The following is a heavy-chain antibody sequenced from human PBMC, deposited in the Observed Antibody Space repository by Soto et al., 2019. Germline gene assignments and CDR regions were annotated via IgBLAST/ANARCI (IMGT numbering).Heavy chain of an antibody. Sequence: SETLSLTCAVYGGSFSGYYWSWIRQPPGKGLEWIGEINHSGSTNYNPSLKSRVTISVDTSKNQFSLKLSSVTAADTAVYYCAMTGNAMTYYYYYMDVWGKGTTVTVSS. D-gene: IGHD3-9*01. CDR2: INHSGST. CDR3: AMTGNAMTYYYYYMDV. V-gene: IGHV4-34*01. J-gene: IGHJ6*03. CDR1: GGSFSGYY.